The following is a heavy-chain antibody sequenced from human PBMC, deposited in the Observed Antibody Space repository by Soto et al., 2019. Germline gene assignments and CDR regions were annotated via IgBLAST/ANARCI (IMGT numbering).Heavy chain of an antibody. D-gene: IGHD3-3*01. CDR2: IRSKANSYAT. CDR1: GFTFSGSA. Sequence: GGSLRLSCAASGFTFSGSAMHWVRQASGKGLEWVGRIRSKANSYATAYAASVKGRFTTSRDDSKNTAYLQMNSLKTEDTAVYYCTSRVTIFGVVIDYWGQGTLVTVSS. CDR3: TSRVTIFGVVIDY. V-gene: IGHV3-73*01. J-gene: IGHJ4*02.